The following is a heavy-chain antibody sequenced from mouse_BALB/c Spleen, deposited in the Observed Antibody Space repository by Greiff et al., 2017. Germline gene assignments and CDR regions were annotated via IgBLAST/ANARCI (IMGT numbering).Heavy chain of an antibody. J-gene: IGHJ4*01. CDR1: GFTFTSFV. CDR2: ISSGSSSI. D-gene: IGHD1-1*01. CDR3: ARYWYGRGCYAMDY. Sequence: EVKLMESGGDLVQPGGSRKLSCTASGFTFTSFVISWVRQAPGKGLEWVGYISSGSSSIYYADTVKGRFTITGDNTKNTLFLQMTRLTSEDTAVYYCARYWYGRGCYAMDYWGQGTSVTVSS. V-gene: IGHV5-17*02.